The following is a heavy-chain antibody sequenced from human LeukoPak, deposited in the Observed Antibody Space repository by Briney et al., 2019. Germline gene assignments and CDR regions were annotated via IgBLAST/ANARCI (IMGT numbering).Heavy chain of an antibody. D-gene: IGHD2-15*01. V-gene: IGHV3-53*01. CDR2: IYSNGRT. Sequence: GGSLRLSCTTSGFNFGDYVMSWVRQAPGKGLEWVSLIYSNGRTDYTDSVKGRFSISRDNSKNTMYLQMNSLRAEDTAMYYCARDVGPWGQGTLVTVSS. J-gene: IGHJ5*02. CDR3: ARDVGP. CDR1: GFNFGDYV.